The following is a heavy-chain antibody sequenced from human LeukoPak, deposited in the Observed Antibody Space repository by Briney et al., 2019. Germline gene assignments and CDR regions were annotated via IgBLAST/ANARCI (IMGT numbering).Heavy chain of an antibody. J-gene: IGHJ4*02. Sequence: GESLKISCKGSGYSFTSYWIGWVRQMPGKGLEWMGIIYPGDSDTRYSPSFQGQVTISDDKSTSTAYPQWSSLKASDTAMYYCARAPSITGTTRYFDYWGQGTLVTVSS. CDR2: IYPGDSDT. CDR1: GYSFTSYW. D-gene: IGHD1-7*01. V-gene: IGHV5-51*01. CDR3: ARAPSITGTTRYFDY.